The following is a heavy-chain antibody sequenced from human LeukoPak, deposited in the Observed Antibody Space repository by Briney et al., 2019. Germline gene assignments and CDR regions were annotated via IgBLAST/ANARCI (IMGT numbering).Heavy chain of an antibody. CDR1: GLTFSSYW. CDR2: IKQDGSEK. D-gene: IGHD7-27*01. V-gene: IGHV3-7*01. J-gene: IGHJ4*02. CDR3: AREELGIGYYFDY. Sequence: GGSLRLSCAASGLTFSSYWMSWVRQAPGKGLEWVANIKQDGSEKYYVDSVKGRFTISRDNAKNSLYLQMNSLRAEDTAVYYCAREELGIGYYFDYWGQGTLVTVSS.